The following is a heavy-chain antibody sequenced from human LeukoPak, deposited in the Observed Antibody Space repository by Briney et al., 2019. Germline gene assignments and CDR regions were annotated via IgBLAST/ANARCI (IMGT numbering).Heavy chain of an antibody. CDR2: ISAYNGNT. CDR1: GYDFISYG. Sequence: GASVKVSCKASGYDFISYGVNWVRQAPGQGLEWMGWISAYNGNTNYAQKLQGRVAMTTDTSTSTAYMELSSLRSEDTAVYYCARDGGLRHNWFDPWGQGTLVTVSP. V-gene: IGHV1-18*01. J-gene: IGHJ5*02. D-gene: IGHD4-17*01. CDR3: ARDGGLRHNWFDP.